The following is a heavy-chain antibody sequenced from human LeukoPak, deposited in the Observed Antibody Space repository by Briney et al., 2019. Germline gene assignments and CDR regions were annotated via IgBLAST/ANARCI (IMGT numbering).Heavy chain of an antibody. J-gene: IGHJ4*02. CDR1: GFTFSSYS. CDR2: ISSSSSYI. D-gene: IGHD3-10*01. Sequence: GGSLRLSCAASGFTFSSYSMNWVRQAPGKGLEWVSSISSSSSYIYYADSVKGRFTISRDNSKNTLYLQMNSLRAEDTAVYYCAKDHPAYYYGSGSDDYWGQGTLVTVSS. CDR3: AKDHPAYYYGSGSDDY. V-gene: IGHV3-21*04.